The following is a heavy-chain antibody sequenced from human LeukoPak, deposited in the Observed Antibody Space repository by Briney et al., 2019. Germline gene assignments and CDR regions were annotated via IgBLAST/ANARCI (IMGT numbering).Heavy chain of an antibody. CDR2: IKADGVFT. V-gene: IGHV3-33*08. CDR3: ARVPPNWNYAWYYYYMDV. J-gene: IGHJ6*03. D-gene: IGHD1-7*01. Sequence: PGGSLRLSCEGSGFAFNVFGMHWIRQALGKGLEWVAFIKADGVFTNYAEAVKGRFTISRDNSKNTLYLQMNSLRAEDTAVYYCARVPPNWNYAWYYYYMDVWGKGTTVTVSS. CDR1: GFAFNVFG.